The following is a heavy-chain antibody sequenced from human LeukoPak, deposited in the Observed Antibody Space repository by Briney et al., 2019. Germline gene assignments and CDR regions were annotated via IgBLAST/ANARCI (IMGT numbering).Heavy chain of an antibody. CDR2: IGSKAYGGTT. V-gene: IGHV3-49*05. J-gene: IGHJ4*02. CDR3: TRDPYYYDSSGSYDY. D-gene: IGHD3-22*01. Sequence: KPGRSLRLSCTASGFTFGDYAMSWFRQAPGKGLEWVGFIGSKAYGGTTEYAASVKGRFTISRDDSKSIAYLQMNSLKTEDTAVYYCTRDPYYYDSSGSYDYWGQGTLVTVSS. CDR1: GFTFGDYA.